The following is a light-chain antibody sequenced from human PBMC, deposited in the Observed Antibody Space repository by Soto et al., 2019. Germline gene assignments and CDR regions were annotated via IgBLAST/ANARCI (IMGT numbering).Light chain of an antibody. V-gene: IGKV1-5*03. CDR1: QDISNF. J-gene: IGKJ1*01. CDR3: QQYNSYPWK. Sequence: DIQMTHSPSSLSAFVLYTVTITFRASQDISNFLAWYQQKPGKAPKLLIYKASTLKSGVPSRFSGSGSGTEFTLAISSLQPDDFATYYCQQYNSYPWKFGQGTKVDIK. CDR2: KAS.